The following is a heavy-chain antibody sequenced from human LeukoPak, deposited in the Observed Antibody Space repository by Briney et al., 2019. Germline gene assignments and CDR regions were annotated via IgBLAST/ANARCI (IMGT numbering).Heavy chain of an antibody. J-gene: IGHJ6*04. V-gene: IGHV7-4-1*01. D-gene: IGHD3-10*01. CDR3: ASGETYYYGSGSTPYYYYGMDV. Sequence: GASVKVSCKASGCTFTSYAMNWVRQAPGQGLEWMGWININTGNPTYAQGFTGRFVFSLDTSVSTAYLQICSLKAEDTAVYYRASGETYYYGSGSTPYYYYGMDVWGKGTTVTVSS. CDR2: ININTGNP. CDR1: GCTFTSYA.